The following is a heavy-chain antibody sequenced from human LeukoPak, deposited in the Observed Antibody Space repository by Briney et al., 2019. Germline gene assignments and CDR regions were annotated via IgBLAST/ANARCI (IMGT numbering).Heavy chain of an antibody. D-gene: IGHD3-10*01. CDR2: IYYSGST. J-gene: IGHJ4*02. Sequence: SETLSLTCTVSGGSISSSSYYWGWIRQPPGKGLEWIGSIYYSGSTNYNPSLKSRVTISVDTSKNQFSLKLSSVTAADTAVYYCAREGFHSGSIDYWGQGTLVTVSS. CDR3: AREGFHSGSIDY. CDR1: GGSISSSSYY. V-gene: IGHV4-39*07.